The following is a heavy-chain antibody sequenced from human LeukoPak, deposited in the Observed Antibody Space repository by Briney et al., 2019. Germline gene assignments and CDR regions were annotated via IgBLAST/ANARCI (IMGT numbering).Heavy chain of an antibody. D-gene: IGHD1-26*01. CDR2: ISAYNGNT. J-gene: IGHJ6*02. CDR3: ARVEKELYYYYGMDV. Sequence: ASVKVSCKASGYTFTSYGISWVRQAPGQGLEWMGWISAYNGNTNYAQKLQGRVTMTTDTSTSTAYMELRSLRSDDTAVYYRARVEKELYYYYGMDVWGQGTTVTVSS. CDR1: GYTFTSYG. V-gene: IGHV1-18*01.